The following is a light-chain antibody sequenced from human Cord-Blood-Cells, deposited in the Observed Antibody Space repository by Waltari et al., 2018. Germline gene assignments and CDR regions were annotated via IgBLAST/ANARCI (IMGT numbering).Light chain of an antibody. CDR2: DVS. CDR3: SSYTSSSTLV. CDR1: SSDVGGYNY. J-gene: IGLJ3*02. Sequence: QSALPQPASVSGSPGQSITIPCTGTSSDVGGYNYVSWYHQHPGKAPKLMIYDVSNRPSGISNRFSGSKSGNTASLTISGLQAEDEADYSCSSYTSSSTLVFGGGTKLTVL. V-gene: IGLV2-14*03.